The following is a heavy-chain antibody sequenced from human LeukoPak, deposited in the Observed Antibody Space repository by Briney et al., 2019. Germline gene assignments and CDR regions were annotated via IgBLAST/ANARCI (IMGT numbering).Heavy chain of an antibody. V-gene: IGHV3-74*01. Sequence: ARSMRLSCPPSTFTLSIYWMHWVRHPPKNGLVWVSRINSEVSSTSYADSVKGRFTISRDNAKNTLYLQMSSLRAEDTAVYYCARGGPYSSNWFDPWGQGTLVTVSS. D-gene: IGHD2-15*01. CDR2: INSEVSST. CDR1: TFTLSIYW. J-gene: IGHJ5*02. CDR3: ARGGPYSSNWFDP.